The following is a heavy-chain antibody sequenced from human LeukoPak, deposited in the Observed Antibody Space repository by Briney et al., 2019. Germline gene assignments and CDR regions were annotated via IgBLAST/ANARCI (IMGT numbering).Heavy chain of an antibody. CDR1: GYTFTSYA. CDR2: IIPIFGTA. D-gene: IGHD3-22*01. CDR3: AREAYYYDSSGYRGYYYYYYYMDV. J-gene: IGHJ6*03. V-gene: IGHV1-69*06. Sequence: ASVKVSCKASGYTFTSYAITWVRQAPGQGLEWMGGIIPIFGTANYAQKFQGRVTITADKSTSTAYMELSSLRSEDTAVYYCAREAYYYDSSGYRGYYYYYYYMDVWGKGTTVTVSS.